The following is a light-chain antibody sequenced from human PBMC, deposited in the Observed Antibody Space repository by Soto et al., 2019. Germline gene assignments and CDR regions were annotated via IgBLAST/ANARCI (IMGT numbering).Light chain of an antibody. CDR2: EVS. V-gene: IGLV2-14*01. Sequence: QSALTQPASVSGSPGQSITISCTGTSSDVDGYNYVSWYQQHPGKAPKLMIYEVSNRPSGVSNRFSGSKSGNTASLTISGLQAEDEADYYCSSYTSSSTYVVFGGGTKLTVL. J-gene: IGLJ2*01. CDR3: SSYTSSSTYVV. CDR1: SSDVDGYNY.